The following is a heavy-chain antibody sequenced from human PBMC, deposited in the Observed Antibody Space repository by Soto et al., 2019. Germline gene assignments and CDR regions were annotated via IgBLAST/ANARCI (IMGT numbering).Heavy chain of an antibody. V-gene: IGHV1-18*01. CDR1: GYTFTSYG. CDR3: ATRPTQDPLEL. Sequence: ASVKVSCKASGYTFTSYGISWVRQAPGQGLEWMGWISAYNGNTNYAQKLQGRVTMTTDTSTSTAYMELRSLRSDETAVYYCATRPTQDPLELWGQGTMVTVSS. J-gene: IGHJ3*01. CDR2: ISAYNGNT.